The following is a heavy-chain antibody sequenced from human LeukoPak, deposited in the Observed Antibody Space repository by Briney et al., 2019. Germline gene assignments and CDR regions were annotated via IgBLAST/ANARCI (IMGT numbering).Heavy chain of an antibody. Sequence: PGGSLRLSCAASGFTFSSYEMNWVRQGPGKGLEWVSYISSSGSTKYYADSVKGRFTISRDNAKKSPYLQMNSLRAEDTAIYYCARGWGEGGQGTLVTVSS. CDR2: ISSSGSTK. CDR3: ARGWGE. D-gene: IGHD3-10*01. J-gene: IGHJ4*02. V-gene: IGHV3-48*03. CDR1: GFTFSSYE.